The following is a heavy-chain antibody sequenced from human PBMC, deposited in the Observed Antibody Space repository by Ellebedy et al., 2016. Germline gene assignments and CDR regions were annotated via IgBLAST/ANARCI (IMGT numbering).Heavy chain of an antibody. V-gene: IGHV3-72*01. Sequence: LSLTCAASGFTSSDHYMDWVRQAPGRGLEWVGRLRNKANSDTTEYAASVKGRFTISRDDSKNSLYLQMSSLKTDDTAMYYCARSIADWGRGTLVTVSS. CDR1: GFTSSDHY. J-gene: IGHJ4*02. CDR3: ARSIAD. D-gene: IGHD2-21*01. CDR2: LRNKANSDTT.